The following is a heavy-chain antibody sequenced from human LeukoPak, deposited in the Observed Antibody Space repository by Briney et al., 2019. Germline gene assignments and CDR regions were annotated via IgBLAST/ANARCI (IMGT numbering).Heavy chain of an antibody. D-gene: IGHD3-22*01. Sequence: PSETLSLTCTVSGGSISSYYWSWIRQPPGKGLEWIGYIYYSGSTNYNPSLKSRVTISVDTSKNQFSLKLSSVTAADTAVYYCARGVGYYDSSGYTCRYFDCWGQGTLVTVSS. CDR2: IYYSGST. J-gene: IGHJ4*02. V-gene: IGHV4-59*01. CDR3: ARGVGYYDSSGYTCRYFDC. CDR1: GGSISSYY.